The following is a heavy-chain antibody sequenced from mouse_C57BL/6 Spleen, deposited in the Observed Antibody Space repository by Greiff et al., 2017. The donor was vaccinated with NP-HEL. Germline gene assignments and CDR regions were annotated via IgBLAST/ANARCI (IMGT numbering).Heavy chain of an antibody. CDR2: IYPGDGDT. D-gene: IGHD2-3*01. CDR1: GYAFSSYW. CDR3: ARGVYDGSDWYFDV. Sequence: QVQLQQSGAELVKPGASVKISCKASGYAFSSYWMNWVKQRPGKGLEWIGQIYPGDGDTNYNGKFKGKATLTADKASSTAYMQLSRLTSEDSAVYFCARGVYDGSDWYFDVWGTGTTVTVSS. J-gene: IGHJ1*03. V-gene: IGHV1-80*01.